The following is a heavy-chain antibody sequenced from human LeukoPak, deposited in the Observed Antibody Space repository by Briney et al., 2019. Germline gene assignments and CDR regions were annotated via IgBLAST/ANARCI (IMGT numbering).Heavy chain of an antibody. CDR3: AKDGSIAVADYYGMDV. CDR2: ISSSSSYI. D-gene: IGHD6-19*01. V-gene: IGHV3-21*04. CDR1: GFTFSSFS. J-gene: IGHJ6*02. Sequence: GGSLRLSCAASGFTFSSFSMNWVRQAPGKGLEWVSSISSSSSYIYYADSVKGRFTISRDNAKNSLYLQMNSLRAEDTAVYYCAKDGSIAVADYYGMDVWGQGTTVTVSS.